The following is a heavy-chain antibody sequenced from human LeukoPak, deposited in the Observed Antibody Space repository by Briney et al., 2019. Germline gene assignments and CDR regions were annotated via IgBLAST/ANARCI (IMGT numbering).Heavy chain of an antibody. D-gene: IGHD6-19*01. V-gene: IGHV4-4*07. CDR2: IYASGST. CDR1: GDSISNDY. Sequence: SETLSLTCTVSGDSISNDYWSWIRQPAGKGLEWIGRIYASGSTNYNPSLKSRVTISVELPKNHFSLALNAVTAADTAVYYCARVGGWFDAFDIWGQGTMVTVSS. CDR3: ARVGGWFDAFDI. J-gene: IGHJ3*02.